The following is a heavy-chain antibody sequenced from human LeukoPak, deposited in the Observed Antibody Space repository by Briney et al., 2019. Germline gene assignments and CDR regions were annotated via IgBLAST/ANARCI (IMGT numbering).Heavy chain of an antibody. Sequence: GGSPRLSCAASGFTFSSYAMSWVRQAPGKGLEWVSAISGSGGSTYYADSVKGRFTISRDNSKNTLYLQMNSLRAEDTAVYYCAKRPGYGGNSGAFDIWGQGTMVTVSS. CDR1: GFTFSSYA. V-gene: IGHV3-23*01. CDR2: ISGSGGST. D-gene: IGHD4-23*01. CDR3: AKRPGYGGNSGAFDI. J-gene: IGHJ3*02.